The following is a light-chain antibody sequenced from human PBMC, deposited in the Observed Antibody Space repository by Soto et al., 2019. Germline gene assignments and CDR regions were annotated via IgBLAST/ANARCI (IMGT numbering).Light chain of an antibody. CDR1: QSISSY. CDR2: AAS. J-gene: IGKJ4*01. V-gene: IGKV1-39*01. CDR3: QQRSNWPGT. Sequence: DIQMTQSPSSLSASVGDRVTITCRASQSISSYLNWYQQKPGKAPKLLIYAASTLESGVPSRFSGSGSGTDFTLTISSLEPEDFAVYYCQQRSNWPGTFGGGTKVDIK.